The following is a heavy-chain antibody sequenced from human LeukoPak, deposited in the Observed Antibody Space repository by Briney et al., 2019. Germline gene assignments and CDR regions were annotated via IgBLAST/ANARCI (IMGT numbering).Heavy chain of an antibody. CDR1: GYTFTGYY. D-gene: IGHD3-10*01. J-gene: IGHJ4*02. CDR2: VNPNSGRT. V-gene: IGHV1-2*02. Sequence: ASVKVSCKASGYTFTGYYMHWVRQASGQGLEWMGWVNPNSGRTHYAQKFLGRVTMTRGTSINTAYMELSMLNSDDTAVFYCARGRLIGGSGVDYWGQGTLVTVSS. CDR3: ARGRLIGGSGVDY.